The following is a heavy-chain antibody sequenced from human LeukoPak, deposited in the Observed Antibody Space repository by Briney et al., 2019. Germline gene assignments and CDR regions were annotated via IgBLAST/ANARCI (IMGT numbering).Heavy chain of an antibody. Sequence: GGSLRLSCAASGFTFSTYAMNWIRQAPGKGLEWVSSISSTGTYIYYGDLVEGRFTISRDNAKNSLYLQMNSLRAEDTAVYYCARGVGNFRYYFDYWGQGTLVTVSP. CDR1: GFTFSTYA. J-gene: IGHJ4*02. CDR2: ISSTGTYI. CDR3: ARGVGNFRYYFDY. D-gene: IGHD2/OR15-2a*01. V-gene: IGHV3-21*01.